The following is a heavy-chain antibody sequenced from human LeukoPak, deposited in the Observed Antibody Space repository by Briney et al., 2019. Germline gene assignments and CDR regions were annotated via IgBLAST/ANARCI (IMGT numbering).Heavy chain of an antibody. D-gene: IGHD3-22*01. J-gene: IGHJ5*02. CDR2: INAGNGDT. V-gene: IGHV1-3*01. Sequence: APLKVSCKASGYTFSSNAIHWVRQAPGQRLEWMGWINAGNGDTKYSQKFQGRVTITRDTSASTAYMELSSLRSEDTAVYYCARDTGLGRYYDSSGYYSAGRWFDPWGQGTLVTVSS. CDR3: ARDTGLGRYYDSSGYYSAGRWFDP. CDR1: GYTFSSNA.